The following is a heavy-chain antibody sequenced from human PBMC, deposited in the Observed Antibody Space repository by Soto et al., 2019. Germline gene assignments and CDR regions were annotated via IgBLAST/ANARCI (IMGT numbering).Heavy chain of an antibody. CDR3: ARDRVMLTFGGASEEWGIDS. CDR2: IFYSGPT. D-gene: IGHD3-16*01. J-gene: IGHJ4*02. Sequence: QVQLQESGPGLVKPSQTLSLTCTVSGDSITSGVHYWSWIRQLPGKGLEWIGYIFYSGPTYYNPSLKSRGTISVDTSKNQFALKLNSVTAADTAVSYCARDRVMLTFGGASEEWGIDSWGRVTLVTVSS. CDR1: GDSITSGVHY. V-gene: IGHV4-31*03.